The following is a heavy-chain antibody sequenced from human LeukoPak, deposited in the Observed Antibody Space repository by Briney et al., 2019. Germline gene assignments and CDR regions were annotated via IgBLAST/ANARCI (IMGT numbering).Heavy chain of an antibody. V-gene: IGHV4-39*01. CDR2: IYYSGST. CDR1: GGSISSSSYY. D-gene: IGHD1-26*01. Sequence: SETLSLTCTVSGGSISSSSYYWGWIRQPPGKGLEWIGSIYYSGSTYYNPSLKSRVTISVDTSKNQFSLKLSSVTAADTAVYYCARRIVRAAHFDYWGQGTLVTVSS. CDR3: ARRIVRAAHFDY. J-gene: IGHJ4*02.